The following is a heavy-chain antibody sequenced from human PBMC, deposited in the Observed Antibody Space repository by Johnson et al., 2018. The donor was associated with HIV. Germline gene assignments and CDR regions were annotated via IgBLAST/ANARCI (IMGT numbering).Heavy chain of an antibody. J-gene: IGHJ3*02. D-gene: IGHD2-21*02. CDR2: ISWNGGNI. CDR1: GCTFSSYD. Sequence: VQLVESGGGLVQPGGSLRLSCAASGCTFSSYDMHWVRQGPGKGLEWVSGISWNGGNIGYADSVKGRLTISRDNAKNTLFLQMNSLRAEDTAVYYCATCGGDCSDAFDIWGQGTRVTVSS. CDR3: ATCGGDCSDAFDI. V-gene: IGHV3-74*02.